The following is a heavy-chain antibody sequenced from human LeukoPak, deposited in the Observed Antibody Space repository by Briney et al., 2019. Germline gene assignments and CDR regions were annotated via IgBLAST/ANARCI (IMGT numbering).Heavy chain of an antibody. J-gene: IGHJ4*02. V-gene: IGHV3-23*01. D-gene: IGHD6-6*01. CDR1: GFIFRSYA. CDR2: VRGSGTNA. CDR3: AKDSSSGPHYFDY. Sequence: PGGSLRLSCAASGFIFRSYAMSWVRQAPGKGLEWVSSVRGSGTNAIYADSVKGRFTISRDNSENSLYLQMNSLGAEDTAVYYCAKDSSSGPHYFDYWGQGTLVTVSS.